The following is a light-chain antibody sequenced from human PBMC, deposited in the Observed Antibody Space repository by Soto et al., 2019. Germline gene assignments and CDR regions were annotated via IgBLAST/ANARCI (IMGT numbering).Light chain of an antibody. Sequence: DIQMTQSTSSLSASVGDRVTITCRASQGIIDYLVWYQQKPSKVHKLLIYAASTLQSGVPSRFSGSGSGTDFTLTISSLQPEGVATYYCQKYNSAPQTFGQGTRVEIK. J-gene: IGKJ1*01. V-gene: IGKV1-27*01. CDR1: QGIIDY. CDR3: QKYNSAPQT. CDR2: AAS.